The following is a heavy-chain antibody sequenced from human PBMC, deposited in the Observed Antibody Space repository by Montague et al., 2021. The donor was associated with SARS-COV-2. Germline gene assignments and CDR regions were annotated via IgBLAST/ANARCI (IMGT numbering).Heavy chain of an antibody. V-gene: IGHV3-33*01. CDR1: GFTFSSYG. J-gene: IGHJ4*02. Sequence: SLRLSCAASGFTFSSYGMHWVRQAPGKGLEWVAVIWYDGGNKYYADSVKGRFTISRDNSKNTLYLQMNSLRAEDTAVYYCARDAIAVAPFDYWGQGTLVTVSS. CDR3: ARDAIAVAPFDY. D-gene: IGHD6-19*01. CDR2: IWYDGGNK.